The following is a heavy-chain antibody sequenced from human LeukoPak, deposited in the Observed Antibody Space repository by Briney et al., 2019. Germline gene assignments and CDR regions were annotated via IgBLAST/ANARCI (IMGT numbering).Heavy chain of an antibody. CDR3: ARDLQANYYDSSGYHSTAGWYFDL. D-gene: IGHD3-22*01. Sequence: SLRLSCAASGFTVSSNYMSWVRQAPGKGLEWVSVVYNDGCTYYADSVKGRFTISRDNSKNTLYLQMNSLRAEDTAVYYCARDLQANYYDSSGYHSTAGWYFDLWGRGTLVSASS. J-gene: IGHJ2*01. CDR2: VYNDGCT. CDR1: GFTVSSNY. V-gene: IGHV3-53*01.